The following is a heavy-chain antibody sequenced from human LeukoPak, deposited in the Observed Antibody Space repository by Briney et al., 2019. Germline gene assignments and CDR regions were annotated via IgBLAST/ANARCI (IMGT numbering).Heavy chain of an antibody. CDR3: ARVRTGGYSYGQTFDY. V-gene: IGHV1-2*06. CDR2: INPNSGGT. CDR1: GYTFTGYY. J-gene: IGHJ4*02. Sequence: ASVKVSCKASGYTFTGYYMHWVRQAPGQGLEWMGRINPNSGGTNYAQKFQGRVTITRDTSISTAYMELSRLRSDDTAVYYCARVRTGGYSYGQTFDYWGQGTLVTVSS. D-gene: IGHD5-18*01.